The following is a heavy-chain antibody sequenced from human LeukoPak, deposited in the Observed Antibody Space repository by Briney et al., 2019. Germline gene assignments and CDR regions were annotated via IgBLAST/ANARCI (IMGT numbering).Heavy chain of an antibody. CDR3: ARGGPTVTSMYY. V-gene: IGHV4-59*08. CDR1: GGSMNSYY. CDR2: IYYSGST. J-gene: IGHJ4*02. Sequence: SETLSLTCSVSGGSMNSYYWSWIRQSPGKGLEWIGYIYYSGSTNYNPSLKSRVTISVDTSKNQFSLKLSSVTAADTAVYFCARGGPTVTSMYYWGQGTLVAVSS. D-gene: IGHD4-17*01.